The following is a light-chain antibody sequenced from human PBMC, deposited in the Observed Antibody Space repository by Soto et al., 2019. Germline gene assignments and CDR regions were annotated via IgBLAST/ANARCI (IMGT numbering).Light chain of an antibody. J-gene: IGKJ1*01. V-gene: IGKV3-15*01. Sequence: IVMTQSPATLSVSTGERVTLSCRASQSVSSNLAWYQQKPGQAPRLLIYGASTRATGIPARFSGSGSGTEFTLTISSLQSEDFAVYYCQQYNNWPRTFGQGTKVEIK. CDR3: QQYNNWPRT. CDR1: QSVSSN. CDR2: GAS.